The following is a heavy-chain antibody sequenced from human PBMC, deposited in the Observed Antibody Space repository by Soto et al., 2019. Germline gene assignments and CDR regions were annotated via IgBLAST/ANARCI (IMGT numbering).Heavy chain of an antibody. V-gene: IGHV4-4*07. CDR1: GGSISSYY. CDR2: IYTSGST. Sequence: SETLSLTCTVSGGSISSYYWSWIRQPAGKGLEWIGRIYTSGSTNYNPSLKSRVTMSVDTSKNQFSLKLSSVTAADTAVYYCAGDGVYSSSWEGDGMDVWGQGTTVTSP. CDR3: AGDGVYSSSWEGDGMDV. J-gene: IGHJ6*02. D-gene: IGHD6-13*01.